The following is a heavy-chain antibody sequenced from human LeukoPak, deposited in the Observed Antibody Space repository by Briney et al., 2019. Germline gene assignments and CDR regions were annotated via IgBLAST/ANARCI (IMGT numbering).Heavy chain of an antibody. J-gene: IGHJ6*03. CDR3: ARRNYDFWSGSYYYYMDV. V-gene: IGHV4-59*01. Sequence: SETLSLTCAVYGGSFSGYYWSWIRQPPGKGLEWIGFIQDSGSINYNPSLKSRVTISVDTSKKQFSLKLSSVTAADTAVYYCARRNYDFWSGSYYYYMDVWGKGTTVTVSS. CDR1: GGSFSGYY. D-gene: IGHD3-3*01. CDR2: IQDSGSI.